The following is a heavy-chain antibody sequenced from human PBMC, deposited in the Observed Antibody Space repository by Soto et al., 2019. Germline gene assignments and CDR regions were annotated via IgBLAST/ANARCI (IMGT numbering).Heavy chain of an antibody. J-gene: IGHJ4*02. CDR2: IKQDGSEK. V-gene: IGHV3-7*03. CDR1: GFTFSRYW. D-gene: IGHD5-18*01. Sequence: EVQLVESGGGLVQPGGSLRLSCAASGFTFSRYWMSWVRQAPRKGLEWVANIKQDGSEKYYVDSVKGRFTISRDNAKNSVYLQMNSRRGEDTAVYYCARDFEGSYGYGPFEYWGQGTLVTVSS. CDR3: ARDFEGSYGYGPFEY.